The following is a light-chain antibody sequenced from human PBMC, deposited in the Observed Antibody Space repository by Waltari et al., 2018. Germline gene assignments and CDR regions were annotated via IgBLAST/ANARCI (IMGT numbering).Light chain of an antibody. CDR1: HIGSKN. CDR2: RDT. Sequence: SYELTQPLSVSVALGQTAKITCGGHHIGSKNVHWYQQKPGQAPLLVIYRDTNRPSGIPERFSGSNLGNTATLTISRAQDGDEADYYCQVWDSGTGVFGGGTKLTVL. CDR3: QVWDSGTGV. J-gene: IGLJ3*02. V-gene: IGLV3-9*01.